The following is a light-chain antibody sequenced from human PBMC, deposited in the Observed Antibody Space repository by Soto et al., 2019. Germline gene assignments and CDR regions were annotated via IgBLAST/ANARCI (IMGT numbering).Light chain of an antibody. CDR3: QQRSKWLTLT. CDR2: DAS. CDR1: QSVSSY. Sequence: EIVLTQSPATLSLSPGERATLYCRASQSVSSYLAWYQQKPGQAPRLLIYDASNRATGIPARFIGSGSGTDFTLTISSLAPEDFAVYYCQQRSKWLTLTFGGGTKVELK. V-gene: IGKV3-11*01. J-gene: IGKJ4*01.